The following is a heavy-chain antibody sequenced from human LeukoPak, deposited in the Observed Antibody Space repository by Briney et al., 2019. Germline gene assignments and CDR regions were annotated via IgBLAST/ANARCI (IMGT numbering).Heavy chain of an antibody. J-gene: IGHJ3*02. CDR3: ASPRDCSTTSCYNDDAFDI. CDR2: INPNSGGT. CDR1: GYTFTGYY. D-gene: IGHD2-2*02. Sequence: ASVKVSCKASGYTFTGYYMHWVRQAPGQGLEWMGWINPNSGGTNYAQKFQGRVTMTRDTSISTAYMELSRLRFDDTAVYYCASPRDCSTTSCYNDDAFDIWGQGTMVTVSS. V-gene: IGHV1-2*02.